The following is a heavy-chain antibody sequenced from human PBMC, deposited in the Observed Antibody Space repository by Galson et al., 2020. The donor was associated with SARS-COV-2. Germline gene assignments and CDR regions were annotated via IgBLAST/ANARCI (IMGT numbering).Heavy chain of an antibody. V-gene: IGHV3-30*18. J-gene: IGHJ4*01. Sequence: TGGSLRLSCVASGFTFRGYGLHWVRQAPGKGLEWVAMISYDGSDKYYAASVKGRFSISRDNSKNTLYLQMNSLRPEDTAMYYCAKDRAAWRRDTAQDWGHGTLVTVSS. CDR2: ISYDGSDK. D-gene: IGHD5-18*01. CDR3: AKDRAAWRRDTAQD. CDR1: GFTFRGYG.